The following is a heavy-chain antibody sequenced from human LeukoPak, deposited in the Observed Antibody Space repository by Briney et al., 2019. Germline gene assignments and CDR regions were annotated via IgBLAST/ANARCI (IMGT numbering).Heavy chain of an antibody. CDR3: ARDWIEVAGTLDFVDY. CDR2: IWYDGSNK. D-gene: IGHD6-19*01. J-gene: IGHJ4*02. V-gene: IGHV3-33*01. CDR1: GFTFSSYG. Sequence: GRSLRLSCAASGFTFSSYGMHWVRQAPGKGLEWVAVIWYDGSNKYYADSVRGRFTISRDNSKNTLYLQMNSLRAEDTAVYYCARDWIEVAGTLDFVDYWGQGTLVTVSS.